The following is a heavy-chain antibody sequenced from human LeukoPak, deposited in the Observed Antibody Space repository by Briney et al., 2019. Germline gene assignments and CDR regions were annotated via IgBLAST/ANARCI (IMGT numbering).Heavy chain of an antibody. J-gene: IGHJ5*02. CDR3: ALYYYDSSGYSGFDP. CDR1: GGTFSSYA. V-gene: IGHV1-46*01. CDR2: INPSGGST. D-gene: IGHD3-22*01. Sequence: ASVKVSCKASGGTFSSYAISWVRQAPGQGLEWMGIINPSGGSTSYAQKFQGRVTMTRDTSTSTVYMELSSLRSEDTAVYYCALYYYDSSGYSGFDPWGQGTLVTVSS.